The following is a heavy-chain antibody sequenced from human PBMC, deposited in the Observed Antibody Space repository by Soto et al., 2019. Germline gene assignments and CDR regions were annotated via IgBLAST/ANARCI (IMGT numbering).Heavy chain of an antibody. J-gene: IGHJ4*02. V-gene: IGHV4-59*01. CDR2: IYSSGTT. CDR1: GGSISSSY. CDR3: ARENAYCYGAFDN. D-gene: IGHD3-16*01. Sequence: SETLSLTCSVSGGSISSSYWSWIRQPPGKGLEWIGYIYSSGTTSSNPSLKSRVTISIDTSKKQFSLKVNSVTAADTAVYYCARENAYCYGAFDNWGQGTLVTVSS.